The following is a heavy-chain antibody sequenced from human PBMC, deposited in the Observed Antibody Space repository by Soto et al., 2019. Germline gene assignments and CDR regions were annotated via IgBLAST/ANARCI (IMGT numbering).Heavy chain of an antibody. CDR3: ARPYYEYYYDTPGAFDI. Sequence: QVQLVESGGGVVQPGRSLRLSCAASGFTFSSYGMHWVRQAPGKGLEWVAVIWYDGSNKYYADSVKGRFTISRDNSKNTLYLQMNSLRAEDTAVYYCARPYYEYYYDTPGAFDIWGQGTMVTVSS. CDR2: IWYDGSNK. J-gene: IGHJ3*02. D-gene: IGHD3-22*01. CDR1: GFTFSSYG. V-gene: IGHV3-33*01.